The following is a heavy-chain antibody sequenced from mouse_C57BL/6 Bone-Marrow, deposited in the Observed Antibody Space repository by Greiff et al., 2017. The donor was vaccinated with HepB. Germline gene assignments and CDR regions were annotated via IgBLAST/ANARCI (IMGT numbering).Heavy chain of an antibody. Sequence: EVKLMESGGGLVQPGGSMKLSCVASGFTFSNYWMNWVRQSPEKGLEWVAQIRLKSDNYATHYAESVKGRFTISRDDSKSSVYLQMNNLRAEDTGIYYCTGPIYSYAMDYWGQGTSVTVSS. D-gene: IGHD2-1*01. CDR1: GFTFSNYW. CDR3: TGPIYSYAMDY. CDR2: IRLKSDNYAT. J-gene: IGHJ4*01. V-gene: IGHV6-3*01.